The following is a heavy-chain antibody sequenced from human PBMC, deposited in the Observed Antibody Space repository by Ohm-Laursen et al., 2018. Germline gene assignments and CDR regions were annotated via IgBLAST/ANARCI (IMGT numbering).Heavy chain of an antibody. D-gene: IGHD3-22*01. CDR1: GFTFSSYG. CDR2: ISYDGSNK. CDR3: AKDLAYYDSSGYYTFDY. J-gene: IGHJ4*02. V-gene: IGHV3-30*18. Sequence: SLRLSCAASGFTFSSYGMHWVRQAPGKGLEWVAVISYDGSNKYYADSVKGRFTISRDNSKNTLYLQMNSLRAEDTAVYYCAKDLAYYDSSGYYTFDYWGQGTLVTVSS.